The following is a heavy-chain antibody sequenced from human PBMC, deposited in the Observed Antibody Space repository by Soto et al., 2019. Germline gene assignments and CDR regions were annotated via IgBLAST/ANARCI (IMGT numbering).Heavy chain of an antibody. CDR2: SIPIFGTP. CDR3: ATNEGRDGYSFDY. D-gene: IGHD5-12*01. Sequence: SVKVSCKASGVTFTRQDMRWVRQAPGQGLEWMGGSIPIFGTPQYAEKFQDRVTITADESTSTAYMELSSLTSEATAVYYCATNEGRDGYSFDYWGQGTLFTVSS. V-gene: IGHV1-69*13. CDR1: GVTFTRQD. J-gene: IGHJ4*02.